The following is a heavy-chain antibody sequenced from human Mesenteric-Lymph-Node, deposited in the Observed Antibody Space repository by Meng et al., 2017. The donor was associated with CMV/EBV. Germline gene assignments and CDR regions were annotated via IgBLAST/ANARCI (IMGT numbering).Heavy chain of an antibody. CDR1: GFTVSSNY. CDR2: IYSGGST. CDR3: ARATYSGYATSDY. D-gene: IGHD2-2*01. J-gene: IGHJ4*02. Sequence: GSLRLSCAASGFTVSSNYMSWVRQAPGKGLEWVSVIYSGGSTYYVDSVKGRFTISRDNAKSSLYLQMNSLRAEDTAVYYCARATYSGYATSDYWGQGTLVTVSS. V-gene: IGHV3-53*01.